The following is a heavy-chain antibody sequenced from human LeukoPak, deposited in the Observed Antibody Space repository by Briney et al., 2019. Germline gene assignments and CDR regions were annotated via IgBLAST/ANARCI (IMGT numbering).Heavy chain of an antibody. Sequence: GGSLRLSCAASGFTVSSNYMSWVRQAPGKGLEWVSVIYSGGSTYYTDSVKGRFAIPRDNSKNTLYLQMNSLRAEDTAVYYCARDLAAREMVRGVMGAFDIWGQGTMVTVSS. CDR3: ARDLAAREMVRGVMGAFDI. J-gene: IGHJ3*02. CDR1: GFTVSSNY. V-gene: IGHV3-53*01. CDR2: IYSGGST. D-gene: IGHD3-10*01.